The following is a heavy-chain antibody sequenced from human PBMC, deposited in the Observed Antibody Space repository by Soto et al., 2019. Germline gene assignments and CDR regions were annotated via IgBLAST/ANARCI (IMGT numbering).Heavy chain of an antibody. CDR3: TTHYGGKGGEDFDY. CDR1: GGTFSSYA. J-gene: IGHJ4*02. Sequence: QVQLVQSGAEVKKPGSSVKVSCKASGGTFSSYAISWVRQSPGQGLEWMGGIIPIFGTANYAQKFQGRVTITADESTSTAYMELSSLRSEDTAVYYCTTHYGGKGGEDFDYWGQGTLVTVAS. CDR2: IIPIFGTA. V-gene: IGHV1-69*12. D-gene: IGHD4-17*01.